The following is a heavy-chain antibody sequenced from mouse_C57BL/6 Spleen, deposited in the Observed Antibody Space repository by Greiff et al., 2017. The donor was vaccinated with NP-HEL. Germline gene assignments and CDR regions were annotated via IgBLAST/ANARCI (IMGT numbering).Heavy chain of an antibody. CDR1: GYTFTDYE. V-gene: IGHV1-15*01. J-gene: IGHJ4*01. CDR3: TKLRLQSMDY. D-gene: IGHD3-2*02. CDR2: IDPETGGT. Sequence: QVQLQQSGAELVRPGASVTLSCTASGYTFTDYEMHWVKQTPVQGLEWIGAIDPETGGTAYTQKFKGKAILTADKSSSTAYMELRSLTSEDSAVYYCTKLRLQSMDYWGQGTSVTVSA.